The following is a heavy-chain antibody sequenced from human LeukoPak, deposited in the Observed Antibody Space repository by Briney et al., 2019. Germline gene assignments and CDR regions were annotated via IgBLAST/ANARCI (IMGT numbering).Heavy chain of an antibody. CDR1: GFTFSSYA. J-gene: IGHJ4*02. Sequence: GGSLRLSCAASGFTFSSYAMSWVRQAPGKGLGWVSAISGSGGSTYYADSVKGRFTISRDNSKNTLYLQMNSLRAEDTAVYYCAKDQGGYSYGYLDYWGQGTLVTASS. CDR3: AKDQGGYSYGYLDY. V-gene: IGHV3-23*01. CDR2: ISGSGGST. D-gene: IGHD5-18*01.